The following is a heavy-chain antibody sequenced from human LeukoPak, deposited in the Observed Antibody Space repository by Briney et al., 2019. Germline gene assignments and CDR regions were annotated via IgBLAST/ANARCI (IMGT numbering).Heavy chain of an antibody. J-gene: IGHJ4*02. D-gene: IGHD6-13*01. CDR2: ISSSSSTI. V-gene: IGHV3-48*01. CDR3: AREPTYSSSWYTSCDY. CDR1: GFSFSSYS. Sequence: GGSLRLSCAASGFSFSSYSMNWARQSPGKGLEWDSYISSSSSTISYADSVKGRFTISRDNAKNSLYLQMNSLRAEDTAVYYCAREPTYSSSWYTSCDYWGQGTLVTVSS.